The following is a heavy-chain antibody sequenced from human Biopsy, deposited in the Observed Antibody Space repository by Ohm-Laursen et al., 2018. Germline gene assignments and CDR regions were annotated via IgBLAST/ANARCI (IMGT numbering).Heavy chain of an antibody. J-gene: IGHJ4*02. CDR2: IIPIFGTA. CDR3: ARDRSSGSYSPSDY. V-gene: IGHV1-69*13. CDR1: GGTFSSHA. Sequence: SVKVSCKVSGGTFSSHAISWVRQAPGQGLEWMGGIIPIFGTAEYAQNFQGRLTITADESTSTSYMDLISLRSEDTAVYYCARDRSSGSYSPSDYWGQGTLVTVSS. D-gene: IGHD1-26*01.